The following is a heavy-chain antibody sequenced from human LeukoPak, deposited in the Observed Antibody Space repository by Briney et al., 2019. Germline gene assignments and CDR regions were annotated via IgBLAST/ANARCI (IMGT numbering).Heavy chain of an antibody. V-gene: IGHV1-46*01. J-gene: IGHJ4*02. CDR2: INPSGGST. D-gene: IGHD3-9*01. CDR3: ARVLSGHSLRYFDWLSDAGPYFDY. Sequence: ASVKLSCKASGYTFTSYYMHWVRQAPGQGLEWMGIINPSGGSTSYAQKLQGRVTMTRDVSTSTVYMELSSLRSDDTAVYYCARVLSGHSLRYFDWLSDAGPYFDYWGQGTLVTVSS. CDR1: GYTFTSYY.